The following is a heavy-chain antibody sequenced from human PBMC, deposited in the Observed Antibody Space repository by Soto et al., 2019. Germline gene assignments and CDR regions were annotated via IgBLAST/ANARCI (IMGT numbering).Heavy chain of an antibody. Sequence: QVHLQESGPGLVKPSETLSLICSVSGGSISAYYWSWLRQPPGKELEWIGHIGFRGKTTYNPSLKSRVTISVDTSENQFSLKLNSVTPSDTAVYYCARSLNTDYVNFWGQGTLVTVSS. V-gene: IGHV4-59*01. CDR2: IGFRGKT. J-gene: IGHJ4*02. CDR1: GGSISAYY. D-gene: IGHD4-17*01. CDR3: ARSLNTDYVNF.